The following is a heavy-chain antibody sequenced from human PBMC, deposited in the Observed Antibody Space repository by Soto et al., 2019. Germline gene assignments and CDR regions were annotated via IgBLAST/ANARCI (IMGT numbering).Heavy chain of an antibody. V-gene: IGHV4-30-2*01. CDR3: ARGLYYYDSSGFDY. D-gene: IGHD3-22*01. CDR1: GGSISSGGYS. Sequence: SETLSLTCAVSGGSISSGGYSWSWIRQPPGKGLEWIGYIYHSGSTYYNPPLKSRVTISVDRSKNQFSLKLSSVTAADTAVYYCARGLYYYDSSGFDYWGQGTLVTVSS. J-gene: IGHJ4*02. CDR2: IYHSGST.